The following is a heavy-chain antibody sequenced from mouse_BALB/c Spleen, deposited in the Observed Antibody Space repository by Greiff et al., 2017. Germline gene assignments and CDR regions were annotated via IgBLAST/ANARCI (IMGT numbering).Heavy chain of an antibody. Sequence: VQLQQSGAELVKPGASVKLSCTASGFNIKDTYMHWVKQRPEQGLEWIGRIDPANGNTKYDPKFQGKATITADTSSSTAYMQLSRLTSEDSAVYFCARAHYGPFAYWGQGTLVTVSA. CDR2: IDPANGNT. D-gene: IGHD1-2*01. J-gene: IGHJ3*01. CDR3: ARAHYGPFAY. V-gene: IGHV14-3*02. CDR1: GFNIKDTY.